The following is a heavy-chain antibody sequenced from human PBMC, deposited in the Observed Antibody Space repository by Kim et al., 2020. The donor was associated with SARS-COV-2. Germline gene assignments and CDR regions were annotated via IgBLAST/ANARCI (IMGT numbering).Heavy chain of an antibody. CDR1: GGSISSSSYY. J-gene: IGHJ4*02. V-gene: IGHV4-39*01. Sequence: SETLSLTCTVSGGSISSSSYYWGWIPQPPGQGLEWIGSIYYSGSTYYNPFLKSRVTIYVDTSKYQFSLKLNSVTAADTAVYYGAGHYGGNSGVWNWGQGTLVTVSS. CDR2: IYYSGST. D-gene: IGHD2-21*02. CDR3: AGHYGGNSGVWN.